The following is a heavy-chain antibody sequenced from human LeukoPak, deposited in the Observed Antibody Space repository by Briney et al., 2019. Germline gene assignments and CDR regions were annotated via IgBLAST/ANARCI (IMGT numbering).Heavy chain of an antibody. Sequence: GGSLRLSCAASEFTVSNNYMSWDRQAPGKGLEWVSVIYSGGSTYYADSVKGRFTISRDNAKNSLYLQMNSLRAEDTAVYYCASLVVPAAIRHYYYMDVWGKGTTVTVSS. J-gene: IGHJ6*03. D-gene: IGHD2-2*02. CDR1: EFTVSNNY. CDR2: IYSGGST. V-gene: IGHV3-53*01. CDR3: ASLVVPAAIRHYYYMDV.